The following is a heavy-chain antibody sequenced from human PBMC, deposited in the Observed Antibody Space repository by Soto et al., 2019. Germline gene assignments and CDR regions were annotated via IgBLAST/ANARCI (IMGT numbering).Heavy chain of an antibody. V-gene: IGHV4-39*01. Sequence: QLQLQESGPRLVKPSETLSLTCTVSGGSISSSIYYWGWIRQPPGKGLEWIGNVYYSGSTYYNPSLQIRVTISVDTSKNQFSLRLNSVTASDTAVYYCARRLAVTGTLEYYFDYWGQGSLVTVSS. CDR2: VYYSGST. CDR1: GGSISSSIYY. CDR3: ARRLAVTGTLEYYFDY. D-gene: IGHD6-19*01. J-gene: IGHJ4*02.